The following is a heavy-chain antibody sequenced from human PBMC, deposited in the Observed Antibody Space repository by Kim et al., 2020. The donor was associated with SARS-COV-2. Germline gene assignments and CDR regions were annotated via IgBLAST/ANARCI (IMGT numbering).Heavy chain of an antibody. CDR3: ARVYSSGWSTVYYYGMDV. J-gene: IGHJ6*02. V-gene: IGHV4-61*03. Sequence: KSRVTLSVDTSKNHFSLKLSSVTAADTAVYYCARVYSSGWSTVYYYGMDVWGQGTTVTVSS. D-gene: IGHD6-19*01.